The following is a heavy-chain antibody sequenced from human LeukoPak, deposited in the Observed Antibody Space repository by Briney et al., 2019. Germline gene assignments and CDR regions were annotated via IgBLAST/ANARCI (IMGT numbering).Heavy chain of an antibody. Sequence: GGSLRLSXAASGLTFGTYAMHWVRQAPGKGLEYVSAISSNGRITYYADSVKGRFTISRDNSKNILYLQMGSLRTEDTAVYYCARVSGWYWFDNWGQGTLVTVSS. V-gene: IGHV3-64*02. D-gene: IGHD6-19*01. CDR3: ARVSGWYWFDN. CDR1: GLTFGTYA. CDR2: ISSNGRIT. J-gene: IGHJ4*02.